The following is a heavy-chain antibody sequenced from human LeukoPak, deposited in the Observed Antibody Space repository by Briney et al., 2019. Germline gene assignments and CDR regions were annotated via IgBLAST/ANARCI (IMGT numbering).Heavy chain of an antibody. V-gene: IGHV3-23*01. CDR1: GFSFDICA. D-gene: IGHD2/OR15-2a*01. J-gene: IGHJ4*02. Sequence: GGSLRLSCVASGFSFDICAMSWVRQAPGKGPEWVSSIGGPTETFYADSVKGRFTVSRDNSQNTLYLQMNSLRAEDTAVYYCAKDATPRNSIWDYFGMWGQGALVTVST. CDR2: IGGPTET. CDR3: AKDATPRNSIWDYFGM.